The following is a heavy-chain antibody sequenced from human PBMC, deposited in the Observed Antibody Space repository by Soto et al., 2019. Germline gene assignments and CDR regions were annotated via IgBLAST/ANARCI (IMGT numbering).Heavy chain of an antibody. Sequence: RRLSCAASGFTFSSYGMHWVRQAPGKGLEWVAVIWYDGSNKYYADSVKGRFTISRDNSKNTLYLQMNSLRAEDTAVYYCARDEGQQLVPDYWGQGTLVTVSS. D-gene: IGHD6-13*01. CDR1: GFTFSSYG. CDR2: IWYDGSNK. V-gene: IGHV3-33*01. CDR3: ARDEGQQLVPDY. J-gene: IGHJ4*02.